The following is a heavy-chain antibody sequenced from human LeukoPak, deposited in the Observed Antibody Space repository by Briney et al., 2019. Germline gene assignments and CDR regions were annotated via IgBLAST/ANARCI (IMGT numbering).Heavy chain of an antibody. Sequence: PGGSLRLSSAASGFTFSSYWMNWVRQAPGKGLEWVANIKQDGSEKYYVDSVKGRFTISRDNAKNSLYLQMNSLRAEDTAVYYCARGPPRDSSGYFNYWGQGTLVTVSS. D-gene: IGHD3-22*01. J-gene: IGHJ4*02. CDR2: IKQDGSEK. CDR1: GFTFSSYW. CDR3: ARGPPRDSSGYFNY. V-gene: IGHV3-7*01.